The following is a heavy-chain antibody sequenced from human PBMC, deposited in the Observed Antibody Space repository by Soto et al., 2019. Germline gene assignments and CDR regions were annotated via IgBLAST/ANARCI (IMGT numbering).Heavy chain of an antibody. V-gene: IGHV3-21*04. CDR3: ARDPAP. Sequence: GGSLRLSCAASGFTFSSYTMNWVRQAPGKGLEWVSSISSSSSYIYYADSVKGRFTISRDNAKNQFSLKLTSVTAADTAVYYCARDPAPWGQGTLVTVSS. CDR1: GFTFSSYT. J-gene: IGHJ5*02. CDR2: ISSSSSYI.